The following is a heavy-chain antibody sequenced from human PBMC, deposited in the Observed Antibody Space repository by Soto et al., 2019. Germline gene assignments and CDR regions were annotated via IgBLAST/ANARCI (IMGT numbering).Heavy chain of an antibody. V-gene: IGHV4-39*01. CDR1: GGSISSSSYY. CDR3: ARAKAPLYSSSWYWFDP. D-gene: IGHD6-13*01. CDR2: IYYSGYT. Sequence: PSGTLPLTCTVSGGSISSSSYYWGWIRQPPRKGLEWIGYIYYSGYTNYNPSLKSRVTISVDTSKNQFSLKLSSVTAAGTAVYYCARAKAPLYSSSWYWFDPWGQGTLVTVSS. J-gene: IGHJ5*02.